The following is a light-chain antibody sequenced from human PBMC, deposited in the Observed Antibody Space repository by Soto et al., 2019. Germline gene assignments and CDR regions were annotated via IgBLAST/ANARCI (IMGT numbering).Light chain of an antibody. V-gene: IGKV3-20*01. CDR2: GAY. J-gene: IGKJ2*01. CDR1: QSVSSTF. CDR3: QQYGASPPMYA. Sequence: EFVLTQSPGTLSLSPGERATLSCRASQSVSSTFLAWYQQNPGQAPRLLIYGAYSRATGIPDRFSGSGAGTDFTLTISRLEHEEAAEDYCQQYGASPPMYASGQGTKLQIK.